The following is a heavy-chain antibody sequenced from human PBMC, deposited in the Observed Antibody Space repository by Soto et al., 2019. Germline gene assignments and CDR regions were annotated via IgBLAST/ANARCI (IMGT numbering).Heavy chain of an antibody. CDR3: ARDSPIFGALGYYGMDV. CDR1: GFTFSSYG. J-gene: IGHJ6*02. Sequence: ESGGGVVQPGRSLRLSCAASGFTFSSYGMHWVRQAPGKGLEWVAVIWYDGSNKYYADSVKGRFTISRDNSKNTLYLQMNSLRAEDTAVYYCARDSPIFGALGYYGMDVWGQGTTVTVSS. CDR2: IWYDGSNK. D-gene: IGHD3-3*01. V-gene: IGHV3-33*01.